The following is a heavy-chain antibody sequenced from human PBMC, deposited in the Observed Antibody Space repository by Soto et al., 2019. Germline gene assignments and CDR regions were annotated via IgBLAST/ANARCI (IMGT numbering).Heavy chain of an antibody. J-gene: IGHJ5*02. D-gene: IGHD3-22*01. CDR1: GGSISTTNL. V-gene: IGHV4-4*02. CDR3: ASGFDSDGLYNGGHP. CDR2: ILHIGST. Sequence: VQLQESGPGLVKPSGTLSLTCTVSGGSISTTNLWSWVRQSPGKGLEWIGEILHIGSTNYNPSLKSRVTISIDQSKNQCSLRLSSVTAADTAVYYCASGFDSDGLYNGGHPWGQGTLVSVSS.